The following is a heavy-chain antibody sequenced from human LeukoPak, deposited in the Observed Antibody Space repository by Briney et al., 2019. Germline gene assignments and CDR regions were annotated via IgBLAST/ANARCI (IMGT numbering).Heavy chain of an antibody. CDR3: ARGPSSHNWFDP. J-gene: IGHJ5*02. D-gene: IGHD6-13*01. Sequence: PSETLSLTCAVSGGSISSGGYSWSWIRQPPGKGLDWIGYIYHSGSTYYNPSLKSRVTISVDRSKNQFSLKLSSVTAADTAVYYCARGPSSHNWFDPWGQGTLVTVSS. CDR2: IYHSGST. V-gene: IGHV4-30-2*01. CDR1: GGSISSGGYS.